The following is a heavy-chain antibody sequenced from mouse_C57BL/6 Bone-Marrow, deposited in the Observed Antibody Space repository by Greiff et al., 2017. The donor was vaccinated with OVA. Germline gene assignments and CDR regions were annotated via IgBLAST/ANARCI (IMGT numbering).Heavy chain of an antibody. V-gene: IGHV1-15*01. CDR1: GYTFTDYE. J-gene: IGHJ3*01. CDR3: TRKGFAY. Sequence: VQLQESGAELVRPGASVTLSCKASGYTFTDYEMHWVKQTPVHGLEWIGAIDPETGGTAYNQKFKGKAILTADKSSSTAYMELRSLTSEDSAVYYCTRKGFAYWGQGTLVTVSA. CDR2: IDPETGGT.